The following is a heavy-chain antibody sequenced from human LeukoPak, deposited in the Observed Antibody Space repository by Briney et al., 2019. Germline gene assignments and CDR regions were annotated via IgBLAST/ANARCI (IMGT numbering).Heavy chain of an antibody. Sequence: GRSLRLSCAVSGFSFDDYAMHWVRQAPGKGLEWVSGISWNSGSVAYADSVKGRFTISRDNAKNSLYLQLNSLRAEDTALYYCAKDGWFPGEYFYYMDVWGKGTTVTVSS. D-gene: IGHD6-19*01. V-gene: IGHV3-9*01. CDR2: ISWNSGSV. CDR1: GFSFDDYA. CDR3: AKDGWFPGEYFYYMDV. J-gene: IGHJ6*03.